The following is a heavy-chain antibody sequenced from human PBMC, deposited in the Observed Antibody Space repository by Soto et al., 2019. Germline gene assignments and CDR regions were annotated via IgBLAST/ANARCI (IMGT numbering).Heavy chain of an antibody. D-gene: IGHD2-15*01. CDR1: GFTVTTKY. CDR3: VRDGLDCSGGRCFGIPMDV. Sequence: QLVESGGGLVQPGGSLRLSCSASGFTVTTKYMSWVRQAPGRGLEWVSLIYTGDTTSYADSVRGRFTISRDGFRNTLYLQMNSLRDEDTAVSYCVRDGLDCSGGRCFGIPMDVWGKGTTVTVSS. V-gene: IGHV3-66*01. J-gene: IGHJ6*03. CDR2: IYTGDTT.